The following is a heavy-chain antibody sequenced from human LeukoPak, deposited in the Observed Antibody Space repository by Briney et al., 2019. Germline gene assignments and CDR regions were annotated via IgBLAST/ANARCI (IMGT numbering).Heavy chain of an antibody. Sequence: GGSLRLSCAASGFTFSSYGMHWVRQAPGKGLEWVAFIRYDGSNKYYADSVKGRFTISRDNSKNTLYLQMNSLRAEDTAVYYCVIAPLAGSAFDYWGQGTLVTVSS. CDR1: GFTFSSYG. CDR3: VIAPLAGSAFDY. J-gene: IGHJ4*02. V-gene: IGHV3-30*02. CDR2: IRYDGSNK. D-gene: IGHD6-19*01.